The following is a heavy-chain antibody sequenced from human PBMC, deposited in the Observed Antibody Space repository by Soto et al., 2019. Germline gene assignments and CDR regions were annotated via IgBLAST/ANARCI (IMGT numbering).Heavy chain of an antibody. CDR2: ILPIIGII. V-gene: IGHV1-69*04. D-gene: IGHD3-22*01. J-gene: IGHJ5*02. CDR3: AGDPDSHYNDSHASSYP. CDR1: GGTFSTYT. Sequence: ASVKVSCKASGGTFSTYTITWVRQAPGQGLEWMGRILPIIGIINYAQKFQGRVTITADKFTGTAYMELTRLRSDDTAVYYCAGDPDSHYNDSHASSYPWGQGTLVTVSS.